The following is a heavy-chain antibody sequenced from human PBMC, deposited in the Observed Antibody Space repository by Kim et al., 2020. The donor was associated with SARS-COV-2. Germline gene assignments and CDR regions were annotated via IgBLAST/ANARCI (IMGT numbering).Heavy chain of an antibody. D-gene: IGHD3-10*01. CDR1: GFTFDDYT. V-gene: IGHV3-43*01. Sequence: GGSLRLSCAASGFTFDDYTMHWVRQAPGKGLEWVSLISWDGGSTYYADSVKGRFTISRDNSKNSLYLQMNSLRTEDTALYYCAKGKNTMVRGDGYYFDYWGQGTLVTVSS. CDR3: AKGKNTMVRGDGYYFDY. CDR2: ISWDGGST. J-gene: IGHJ4*02.